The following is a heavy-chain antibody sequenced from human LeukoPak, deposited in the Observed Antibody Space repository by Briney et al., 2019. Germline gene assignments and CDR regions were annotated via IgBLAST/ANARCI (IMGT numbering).Heavy chain of an antibody. CDR2: FNPNSGDT. CDR1: VYTFTGYY. J-gene: IGHJ4*02. CDR3: AREAPWLDF. Sequence: ASVKVSCKASVYTFTGYYINWVRQAPGQGLEWMGWFNPNSGDTNYAQKFQGRVTMTGDTSINTAYMELSSLRSDDTAVYYCAREAPWLDFWGQGTLVTVSS. V-gene: IGHV1-2*02.